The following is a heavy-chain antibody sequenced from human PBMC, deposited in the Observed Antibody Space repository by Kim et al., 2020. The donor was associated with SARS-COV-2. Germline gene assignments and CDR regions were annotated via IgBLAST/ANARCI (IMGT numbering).Heavy chain of an antibody. CDR3: ARSPTGIDWPSAAFDI. CDR1: GGSFSGYY. D-gene: IGHD3-9*01. CDR2: INHSGST. Sequence: SETLSLTCAVYGGSFSGYYWSWIRQPPGKGLEWIGEINHSGSTNYNPSLKSRVTISVDTSKNQFSLKLSSVTAADTAVYYCARSPTGIDWPSAAFDIWG. V-gene: IGHV4-34*01. J-gene: IGHJ3*02.